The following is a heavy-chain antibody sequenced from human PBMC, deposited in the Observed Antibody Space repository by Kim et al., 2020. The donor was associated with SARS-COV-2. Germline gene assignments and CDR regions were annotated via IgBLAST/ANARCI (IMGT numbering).Heavy chain of an antibody. V-gene: IGHV1-69*04. CDR3: ARDGGGAKGWPYAFDI. Sequence: KFQGRVTITADKTTSTAYMELSSLRSEDTAVYYCARDGGGAKGWPYAFDIWGQGTMVTVSS. D-gene: IGHD3-3*01. J-gene: IGHJ3*02.